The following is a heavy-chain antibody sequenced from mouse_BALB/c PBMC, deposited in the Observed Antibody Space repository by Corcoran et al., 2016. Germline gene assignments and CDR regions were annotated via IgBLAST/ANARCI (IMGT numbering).Heavy chain of an antibody. Sequence: QVTLKESGPGILQPSQTLSLTCSFSGFSLSTSGMGVRWIRQPSGKGLEWLAHIYWDDDKRYNPSLKSRLTISKDTSRNQVFLKITSVDTADTATYYCARRFYYGNYVGFAYWGQGTLVTVSA. J-gene: IGHJ3*01. V-gene: IGHV8-12*01. CDR1: GFSLSTSGMG. CDR2: IYWDDDK. D-gene: IGHD2-1*01. CDR3: ARRFYYGNYVGFAY.